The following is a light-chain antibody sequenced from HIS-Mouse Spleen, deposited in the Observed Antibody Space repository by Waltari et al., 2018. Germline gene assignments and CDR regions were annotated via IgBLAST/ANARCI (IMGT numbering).Light chain of an antibody. CDR2: EVS. CDR3: SSYTSSSTLV. V-gene: IGLV2-14*01. J-gene: IGLJ2*01. Sequence: QSALTQPASVSGSPGPSTTLPRTGPRRYFGGHNSVSWYQQHPGNDPKLMIYEVSNRPSGVSNRFSGSKSGNTASLTISGLQAEDEADYYCSSYTSSSTLVFGGGTKLTVL. CDR1: RRYFGGHNS.